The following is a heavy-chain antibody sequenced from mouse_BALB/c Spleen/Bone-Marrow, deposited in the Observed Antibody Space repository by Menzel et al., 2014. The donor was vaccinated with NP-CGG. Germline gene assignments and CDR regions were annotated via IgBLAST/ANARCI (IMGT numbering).Heavy chain of an antibody. V-gene: IGHV1-9*01. D-gene: IGHD2-3*01. J-gene: IGHJ2*01. CDR1: GYTFSSYW. CDR3: ARPLYDGYYP. Sequence: QVQLQQSGGELMKPGASVKISCKATGYTFSSYWIEWVKQRPGHGLEWIGEILPGSGSTNYNEKFKGKATLTADTSSNTAYIQLSSLTSEDSAVYYCARPLYDGYYPWGQGTTLTVSS. CDR2: ILPGSGST.